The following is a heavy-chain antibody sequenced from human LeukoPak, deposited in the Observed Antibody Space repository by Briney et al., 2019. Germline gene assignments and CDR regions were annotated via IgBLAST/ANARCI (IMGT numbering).Heavy chain of an antibody. CDR1: GFTFSSYS. Sequence: GGSLRLSCAASGFTFSSYSMNWVRQAPGKGLEWVSYISSSSSTIYYADSVKGRFTISRDNAKNSLYLQMNSLRAEDTAVYYCARGAAAGTGFGDYWGQGTLVTVSS. D-gene: IGHD6-13*01. CDR2: ISSSSSTI. V-gene: IGHV3-48*04. CDR3: ARGAAAGTGFGDY. J-gene: IGHJ4*02.